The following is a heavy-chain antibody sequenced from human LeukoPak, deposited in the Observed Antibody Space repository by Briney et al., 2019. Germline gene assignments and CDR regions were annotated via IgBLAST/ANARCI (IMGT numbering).Heavy chain of an antibody. J-gene: IGHJ4*02. V-gene: IGHV4-59*13. CDR3: ATLPKGMLGPTSFFDS. D-gene: IGHD1-26*01. CDR2: IYYNGTT. CDR1: GFTFNDYF. Sequence: PGGSLRLSCRTSGFTFNDYFMSWLRQAPGKGLEWIGYIYYNGTTNYSPSLRSRVAILIDTAKSQFSLRLTSVTAADTALYYCATLPKGMLGPTSFFDSWGQGALVSVSS.